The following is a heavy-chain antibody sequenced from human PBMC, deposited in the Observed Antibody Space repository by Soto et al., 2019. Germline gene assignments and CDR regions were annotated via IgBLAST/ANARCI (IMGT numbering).Heavy chain of an antibody. CDR1: GLTVRSNY. Sequence: EVQLVETGGGLIQPGGSLRLSCAASGLTVRSNYMSWVRQAPGKGLEWVSLIFSGGSTYYSDSVKGRCTISRDNSKNMVYLQMNRLRAEDTAVYYCAGEVGSGGWYYYYCGMDAWGQGTTVTVSS. J-gene: IGHJ6*02. CDR2: IFSGGST. D-gene: IGHD6-19*01. CDR3: AGEVGSGGWYYYYCGMDA. V-gene: IGHV3-53*02.